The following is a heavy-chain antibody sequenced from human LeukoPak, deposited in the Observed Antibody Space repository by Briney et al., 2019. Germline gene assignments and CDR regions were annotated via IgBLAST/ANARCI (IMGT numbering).Heavy chain of an antibody. CDR3: ARDREGVWYYDFWSGYSPYGMDV. V-gene: IGHV1-46*01. Sequence: ASVTVSFTASGYTFTIYYMHWVRQALGQGLEWMGIINPSGGSTSYAQKFQGRVTMTRDTSTSTVYMELSSLRSEDTAVYYCARDREGVWYYDFWSGYSPYGMDVWGQGTTVTVSS. J-gene: IGHJ6*02. CDR2: INPSGGST. CDR1: GYTFTIYY. D-gene: IGHD3-3*01.